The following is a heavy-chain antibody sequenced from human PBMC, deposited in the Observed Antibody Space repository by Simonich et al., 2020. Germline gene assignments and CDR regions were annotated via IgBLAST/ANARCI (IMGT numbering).Heavy chain of an antibody. CDR2: INSEGSST. D-gene: IGHD4-4*01. J-gene: IGHJ3*02. Sequence: EVQLVESGGGLVQPGGSLRLSCAASGFTFSSYWMHWVRQAPGKGLVWGSRINSEGSSTSYADTVKGRFTISRDNAKNTLYLQMNSLRAEDTAVYYCARDYSNYDAFDIWGQGTMVTVSS. V-gene: IGHV3-74*01. CDR1: GFTFSSYW. CDR3: ARDYSNYDAFDI.